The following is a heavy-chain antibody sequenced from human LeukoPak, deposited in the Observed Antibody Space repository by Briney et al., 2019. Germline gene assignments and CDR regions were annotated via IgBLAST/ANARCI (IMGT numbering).Heavy chain of an antibody. Sequence: SETLSLTCTVSGGSISSGGYYRSWIRQPPGKGLEWIGYIYHSGSTYYNPSLKSRVTISVDRSKNQFSLKLSSVTAADTAVYYCARDPLSGSYAPEAYWGQGTLVTVSS. CDR2: IYHSGST. V-gene: IGHV4-30-2*01. CDR3: ARDPLSGSYAPEAY. CDR1: GGSISSGGYY. J-gene: IGHJ4*02. D-gene: IGHD1-26*01.